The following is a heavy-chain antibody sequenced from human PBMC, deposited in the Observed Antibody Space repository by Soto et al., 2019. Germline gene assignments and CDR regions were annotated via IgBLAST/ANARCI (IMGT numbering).Heavy chain of an antibody. D-gene: IGHD5-12*01. CDR1: GFTFTSSA. CDR3: VADGYPSGPYFDL. J-gene: IGHJ2*01. Sequence: QMQLVQSGPEVKKPGTSVKVSCKASGFTFTSSAVQWVRQARGQRLEWIGWIVVGSGNTNYAQKFQERVTITRDMSTSTAYMELSSLRSEDTAVYYCVADGYPSGPYFDLWGRGTLVTVSS. CDR2: IVVGSGNT. V-gene: IGHV1-58*01.